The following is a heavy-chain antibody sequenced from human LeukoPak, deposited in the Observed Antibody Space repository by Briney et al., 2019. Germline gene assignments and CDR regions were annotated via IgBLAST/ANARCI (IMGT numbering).Heavy chain of an antibody. V-gene: IGHV4-59*01. CDR1: GGSFSNYY. CDR3: ARKSGWSFDY. D-gene: IGHD6-19*01. Sequence: SETLSLTCAVYGGSFSNYYWSWIRQPPGKGLEWIGYIYYSGTTNYNPSLKSRVTISVDTSKNQFSLKLNSVTAADTAVYYCARKSGWSFDYWGQGTLVTVSS. CDR2: IYYSGTT. J-gene: IGHJ4*02.